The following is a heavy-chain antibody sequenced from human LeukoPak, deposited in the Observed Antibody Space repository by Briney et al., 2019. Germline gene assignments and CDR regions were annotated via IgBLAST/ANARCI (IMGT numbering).Heavy chain of an antibody. D-gene: IGHD3-22*01. J-gene: IGHJ4*02. V-gene: IGHV1-2*02. Sequence: ASVKVSCKASGYTFTGYYMHWVRQAPGQGLEWMGGINPNIGGTNYAQKFQGRVTMTRDTSISTAYMELSRLRSDDTAVYYCARDVKRGYYSFHYWGQGTLVTVSS. CDR3: ARDVKRGYYSFHY. CDR1: GYTFTGYY. CDR2: INPNIGGT.